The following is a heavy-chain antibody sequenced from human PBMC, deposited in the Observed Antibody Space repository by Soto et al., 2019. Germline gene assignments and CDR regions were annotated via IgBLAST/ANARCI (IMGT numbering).Heavy chain of an antibody. V-gene: IGHV3-23*01. CDR1: GFTFNNYA. CDR3: ANGRGGSGSLTPRVDF. Sequence: EVQLLESGGGLVQPGGSLRLSCAASGFTFNNYAMTWVRQAPGKGLEWVSAISGGFDTTSYADSVKGRFTVSRDGSKNTLYMQLRSLRAEDTALYYCANGRGGSGSLTPRVDFWGQGTLVTVSS. CDR2: ISGGFDTT. D-gene: IGHD3-10*01. J-gene: IGHJ4*02.